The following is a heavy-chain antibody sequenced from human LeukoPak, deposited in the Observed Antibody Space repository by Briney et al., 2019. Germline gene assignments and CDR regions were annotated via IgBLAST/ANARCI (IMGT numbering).Heavy chain of an antibody. Sequence: PSETLSLTCSASGGSISTYYWSWIRQPAGKGLEWIGRVYRSGDTNYNPSLKSRVTMSVDTSKNQISLRLRSVTAADTAVYYCARDDFEYSVHNGMDVWGQGTTVTVSS. D-gene: IGHD3-9*01. CDR1: GGSISTYY. J-gene: IGHJ6*02. CDR2: VYRSGDT. CDR3: ARDDFEYSVHNGMDV. V-gene: IGHV4-4*07.